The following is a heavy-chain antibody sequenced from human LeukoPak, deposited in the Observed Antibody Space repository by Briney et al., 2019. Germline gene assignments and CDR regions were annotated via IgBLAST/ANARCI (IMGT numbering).Heavy chain of an antibody. D-gene: IGHD6-13*01. CDR1: GFTFDDYA. J-gene: IGHJ6*03. CDR2: ISWNSGSI. V-gene: IGHV3-9*01. CDR3: AKDQSGSSSWYEEMDYYYYYMDV. Sequence: PGGSLRLSCAASGFTFDDYAMHWVRQAPGKGLEWVSGISWNSGSIGYADSVKGRFTISRDNSKNTLYLQMNSLRAEDTAVYYCAKDQSGSSSWYEEMDYYYYYMDVWGKGTTVTVSS.